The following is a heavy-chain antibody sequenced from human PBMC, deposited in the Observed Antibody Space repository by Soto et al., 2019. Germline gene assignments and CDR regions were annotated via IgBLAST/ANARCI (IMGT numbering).Heavy chain of an antibody. Sequence: PGGSLRLSCAASGFTFSSYAMHWVRQAPGKGLEWVAVISYDGSNKYYADSVKGRFTISRDNSKNTLYLQMNSLRAEDTAVYYCARRITSIAAAGTLYYYYGMDVWGQGTTVTVSS. V-gene: IGHV3-30-3*01. CDR1: GFTFSSYA. CDR3: ARRITSIAAAGTLYYYYGMDV. D-gene: IGHD6-13*01. CDR2: ISYDGSNK. J-gene: IGHJ6*02.